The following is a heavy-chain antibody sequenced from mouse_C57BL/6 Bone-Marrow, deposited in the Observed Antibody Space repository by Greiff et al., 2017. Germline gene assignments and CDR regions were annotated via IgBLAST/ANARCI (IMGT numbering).Heavy chain of an antibody. Sequence: VQLKQSGAELVRPGASVKLSCTASGFNIKDYYMHWVKQRPEQGLEWIGRIDPEDGDTEYAPKFHGKATMTADTSSNTAYLQLSSLTSEDTAVYYCTTATTVVAMSYWGQGTTLTVSS. CDR1: GFNIKDYY. CDR3: TTATTVVAMSY. V-gene: IGHV14-1*01. D-gene: IGHD1-1*01. CDR2: IDPEDGDT. J-gene: IGHJ2*01.